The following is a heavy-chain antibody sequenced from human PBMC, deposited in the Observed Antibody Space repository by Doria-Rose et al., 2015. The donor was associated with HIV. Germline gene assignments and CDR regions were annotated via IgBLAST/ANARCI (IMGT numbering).Heavy chain of an antibody. J-gene: IGHJ4*02. D-gene: IGHD6-13*01. CDR3: ARIKSSRWYHKYYFDF. CDR1: GVSLSSPGVG. CDR2: IFSNDER. V-gene: IGHV2-26*01. Sequence: QVTLKESGPVLVKPTETLTLTCTVSGVSLSSPGVGVSWIRQPPGKALEWPANIFSNDERSYNTSLKSRLTISRGTSNSQVVLTMTDMDPVDTATYYCARIKSSRWYHKYYFDFWGQGTLVIVSA.